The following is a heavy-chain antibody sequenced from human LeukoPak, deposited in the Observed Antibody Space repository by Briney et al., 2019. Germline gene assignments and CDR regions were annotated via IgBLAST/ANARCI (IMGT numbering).Heavy chain of an antibody. CDR1: GGSISSYY. D-gene: IGHD6-6*01. J-gene: IGHJ2*01. V-gene: IGHV4-59*01. CDR3: VRVRVAARPYWYFDL. CDR2: IYYSGST. Sequence: SETLSLTCTVSGGSISSYYWSWIRQPPGKGLEWIGYIYYSGSTNYNPSLKSRVTISVDTSKNQFSLKLSSVTAADTAVYYCVRVRVAARPYWYFDLWGRGTLVTVSS.